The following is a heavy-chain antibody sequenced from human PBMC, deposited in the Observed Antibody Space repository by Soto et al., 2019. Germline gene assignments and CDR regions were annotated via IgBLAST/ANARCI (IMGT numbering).Heavy chain of an antibody. CDR2: IIPIFGTA. J-gene: IGHJ6*02. CDR1: GGTFSSYA. Sequence: SVKVSCKASGGTFSSYAISWVRQAPGQGLEWMGGIIPIFGTANYAQKFQGRVTITADESTSTAYMELSSLRSEDTAVYYCARALLQYLYYYYGMDVWGQGTTVTVSS. D-gene: IGHD4-4*01. V-gene: IGHV1-69*13. CDR3: ARALLQYLYYYYGMDV.